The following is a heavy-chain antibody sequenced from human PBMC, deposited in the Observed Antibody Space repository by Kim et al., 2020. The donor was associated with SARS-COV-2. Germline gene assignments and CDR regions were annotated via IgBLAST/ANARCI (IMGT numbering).Heavy chain of an antibody. CDR1: GGSISSSSYY. CDR3: ARLGTTMVRGS. Sequence: SETLSLTCTVPGGSISSSSYYWGWIRQPPGKGLEWIGSIYYSGSTYYNPSLKSRVTISVDTSKNQFSLKLSSVTAADTAVYYCARLGTTMVRGSWGQGTLVTVSS. V-gene: IGHV4-39*01. J-gene: IGHJ4*02. D-gene: IGHD3-10*01. CDR2: IYYSGST.